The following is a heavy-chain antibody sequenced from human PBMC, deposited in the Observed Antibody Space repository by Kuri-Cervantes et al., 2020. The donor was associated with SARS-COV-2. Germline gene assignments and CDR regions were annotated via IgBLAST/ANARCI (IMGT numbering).Heavy chain of an antibody. CDR3: AKDMTPDYGGNVDY. D-gene: IGHD4-23*01. J-gene: IGHJ4*02. Sequence: GESLKISCAASGFTFDDYTMHWVRQAPGKGLEWVSLISWDGGSTYYADSVKGRFTISRDNSKNSLYLQMNSLRTEDTALYYCAKDMTPDYGGNVDYWGRGTLVTVSS. V-gene: IGHV3-43*01. CDR2: ISWDGGST. CDR1: GFTFDDYT.